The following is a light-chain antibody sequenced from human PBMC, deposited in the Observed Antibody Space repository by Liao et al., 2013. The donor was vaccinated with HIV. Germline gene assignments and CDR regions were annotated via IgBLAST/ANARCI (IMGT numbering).Light chain of an antibody. CDR3: QAWDSSTVV. CDR1: KLGDKY. Sequence: SYELTQPPSVSVSPGQTASITCSGDKLGDKYACWYQQKPGQSPVVVIYQDSWRPSGIPERFSGSNSGNTATLTISGTQAMDEADYYCQAWDSSTVVFGGGTKLTVL. J-gene: IGLJ2*01. CDR2: QDS. V-gene: IGLV3-1*01.